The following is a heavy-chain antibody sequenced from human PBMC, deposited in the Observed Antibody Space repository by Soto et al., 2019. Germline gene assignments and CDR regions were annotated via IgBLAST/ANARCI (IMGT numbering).Heavy chain of an antibody. Sequence: QVQLVQSGAEVKKPGASVKVSCKASGYTFTSYGISWVRQAPGQGLEWMGWISAYNGNTNYAQKLQGRVTMTTDTSTSTAYMELRSLRSDDTAVYYFARGMEYQPLLYGRDYYYYGMDVWGQGNTVTVSS. CDR3: ARGMEYQPLLYGRDYYYYGMDV. CDR2: ISAYNGNT. CDR1: GYTFTSYG. D-gene: IGHD2-2*01. J-gene: IGHJ6*02. V-gene: IGHV1-18*01.